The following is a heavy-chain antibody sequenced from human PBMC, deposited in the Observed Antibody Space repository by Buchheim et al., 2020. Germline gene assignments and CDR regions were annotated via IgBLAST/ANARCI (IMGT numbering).Heavy chain of an antibody. D-gene: IGHD6-19*01. Sequence: QVQLQQWGAGLLKPSETLSLTCAVYGGSFSGYYWSWIRQPPGKGLEWIGEINHSGSTNYNPSLKSRVTISVDTLQNQFSMKLSSVTSAYTAVYYCARGIAVAGTYYYYYYGMDVWGQGTT. CDR2: INHSGST. CDR1: GGSFSGYY. J-gene: IGHJ6*02. CDR3: ARGIAVAGTYYYYYYGMDV. V-gene: IGHV4-34*01.